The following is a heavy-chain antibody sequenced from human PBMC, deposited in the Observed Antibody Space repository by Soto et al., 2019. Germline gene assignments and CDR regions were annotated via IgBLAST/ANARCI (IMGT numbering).Heavy chain of an antibody. CDR3: ARDLVMAAAGRGPQIYYYYGLDV. Sequence: ASVNCSVNASGYTFTSDVISWVRQAPGQVLDCIGWISAYNGNTNYAQKLQGRVTMTTDTYTSTDYMELRSLRSDDTAVYYCARDLVMAAAGRGPQIYYYYGLDVW. D-gene: IGHD6-13*01. CDR2: ISAYNGNT. J-gene: IGHJ6*01. CDR1: GYTFTSDV. V-gene: IGHV1-18*04.